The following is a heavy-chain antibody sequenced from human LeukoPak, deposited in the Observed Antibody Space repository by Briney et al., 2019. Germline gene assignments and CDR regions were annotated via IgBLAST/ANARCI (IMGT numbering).Heavy chain of an antibody. D-gene: IGHD2-15*01. CDR1: GFIFGKYA. CDR3: AKRGSSETRWYPFDY. J-gene: IGHJ4*02. CDR2: ISGGGDST. V-gene: IGHV3-23*01. Sequence: GGSLRLSCVGSGFIFGKYAMTWVRQAPGKGLEWVSTISGGGDSTWNADSVKGRFTVSRDNSMNTLYLQMSSLRVEDTAVYYCAKRGSSETRWYPFDYWGQGTLVTVSS.